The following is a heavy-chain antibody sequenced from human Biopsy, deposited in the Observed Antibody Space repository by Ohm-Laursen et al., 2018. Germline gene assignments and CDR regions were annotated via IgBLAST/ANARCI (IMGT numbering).Heavy chain of an antibody. CDR2: ISPKNGNT. J-gene: IGHJ5*01. D-gene: IGHD2-21*02. CDR3: ARVVSLCGGDCYSLDS. Sequence: GASVKVSCKSSGYTFINNGISWVRQAPGQGLEWMGWISPKNGNTYFTQHFQDRITMTTDTSTTTAYMELKSLRSDDTAVYYCARVVSLCGGDCYSLDSWGQGTLVTVPS. CDR1: GYTFINNG. V-gene: IGHV1-18*01.